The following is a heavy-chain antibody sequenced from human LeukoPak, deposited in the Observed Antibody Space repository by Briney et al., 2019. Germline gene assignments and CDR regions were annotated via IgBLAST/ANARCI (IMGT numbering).Heavy chain of an antibody. D-gene: IGHD3-3*01. J-gene: IGHJ5*02. CDR3: AGRRIKIFGEVIRSRRHWFDP. CDR1: GGSFSGFY. Sequence: SGTLSLTCAVYGGSFSGFYWNWIRQPPGKGLEWIGEIKYSGSTNYNPSLNSRATISLDTSKNQFSLKLNSVTAADTAVYYCAGRRIKIFGEVIRSRRHWFDPWGQGTLVTVSS. CDR2: IKYSGST. V-gene: IGHV4-34*01.